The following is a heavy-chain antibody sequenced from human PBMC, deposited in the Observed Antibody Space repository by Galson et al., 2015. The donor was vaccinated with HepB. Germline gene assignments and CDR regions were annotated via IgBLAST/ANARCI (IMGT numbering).Heavy chain of an antibody. CDR3: ARGSSMGRSIIIRSSEYFHY. Sequence: SLRLSCAASGFTFSTYSMHWVRQAPGKGLEWVSFISREGSNKNYADSVRGRFTISRDNSKNTLYLQLNNLRVEDTAVYYCARGSSMGRSIIIRSSEYFHYWGQGTQVTVSS. CDR2: ISREGSNK. V-gene: IGHV3-30*04. J-gene: IGHJ1*01. D-gene: IGHD3-3*02. CDR1: GFTFSTYS.